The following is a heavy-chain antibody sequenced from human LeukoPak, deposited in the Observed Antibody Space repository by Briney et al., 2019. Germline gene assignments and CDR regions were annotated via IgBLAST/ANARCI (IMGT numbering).Heavy chain of an antibody. CDR2: ISGSGGST. Sequence: GESMRLSCAASGFTFSSYAMSWVRQAPGKGLEWVSTISGSGGSTYYADSVKGRFTISRDNSKNTMYLQMNSLRAEDTAVYYCAKDRSGGSSWYSFDYWGQGTLVTVSS. D-gene: IGHD6-13*01. V-gene: IGHV3-23*01. CDR3: AKDRSGGSSWYSFDY. CDR1: GFTFSSYA. J-gene: IGHJ4*02.